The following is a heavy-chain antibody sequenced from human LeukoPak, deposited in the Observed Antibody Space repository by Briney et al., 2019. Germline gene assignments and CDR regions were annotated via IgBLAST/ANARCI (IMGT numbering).Heavy chain of an antibody. V-gene: IGHV3-11*01. D-gene: IGHD2-15*01. Sequence: GSLRLSCASSGFPFRGFYNSRNRQAPGEGVEVVSYISSSGSTIYYADSVKGRFTISRDNAKNSLYLQMNSLRAEDTAVYYCARVFEYLGGGSPNWFDPWGQGTLVTVSS. J-gene: IGHJ5*02. CDR2: ISSSGSTI. CDR1: GFPFRGFY. CDR3: ARVFEYLGGGSPNWFDP.